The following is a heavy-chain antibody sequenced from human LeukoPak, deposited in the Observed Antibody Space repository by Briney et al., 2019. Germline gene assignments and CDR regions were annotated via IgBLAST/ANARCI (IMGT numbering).Heavy chain of an antibody. CDR2: ISWDGGST. J-gene: IGHJ4*02. D-gene: IGHD2-2*01. CDR1: GFTFDDYS. CDR3: ARGSCSSTSCYASPTYYFDY. Sequence: GGSLRLSCAASGFTFDDYSMHWVRQPPGKGLEWVSLISWDGGSTFYAESVKGRFTISRDNAKNSLYLQMNSLRAEDTAVYYCARGSCSSTSCYASPTYYFDYWGQGTLVTVSS. V-gene: IGHV3-43*01.